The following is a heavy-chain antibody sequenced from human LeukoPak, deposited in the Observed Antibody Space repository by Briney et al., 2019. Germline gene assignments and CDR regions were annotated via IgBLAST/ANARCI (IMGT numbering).Heavy chain of an antibody. Sequence: SETLSLTCTVSGGSVNSYFWTWIRQPAGKGLEWIGRIYTGGSTNYNPSLKSRVTMSVDTSKNQFSLKLSSVTAADTAVYYCAKQEGGIVGPYWGQGTLVTVSS. D-gene: IGHD1-26*01. CDR3: AKQEGGIVGPY. J-gene: IGHJ4*02. CDR2: IYTGGST. CDR1: GGSVNSYF. V-gene: IGHV4-4*07.